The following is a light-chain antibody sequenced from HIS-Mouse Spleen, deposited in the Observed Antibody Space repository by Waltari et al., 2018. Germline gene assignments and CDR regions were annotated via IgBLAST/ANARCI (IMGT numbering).Light chain of an antibody. CDR3: QQYNSYLA. CDR1: QSISSW. J-gene: IGKJ1*01. Sequence: DIQMTQSPSTLSASVGDRVTITCRASQSISSWLAWYQQKPGKAPKLLIYKASSLESGVPSRLSGSGSGTEVTLTISSLQPDDFATYYCQQYNSYLAFGQGTKVEIK. V-gene: IGKV1-5*03. CDR2: KAS.